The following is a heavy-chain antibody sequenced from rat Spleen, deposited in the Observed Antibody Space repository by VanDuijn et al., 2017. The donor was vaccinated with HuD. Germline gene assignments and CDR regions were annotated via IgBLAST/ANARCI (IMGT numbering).Heavy chain of an antibody. D-gene: IGHD1-2*01. V-gene: IGHV5-7*01. CDR3: TRETIAAISTFDY. CDR2: ISYDGSST. CDR1: GFTFSDYY. J-gene: IGHJ2*01. Sequence: EVQLAESGGGLVQPGRSLKLSCAASGFTFSDYYMAWVRQAPKKGLEWVATISYDGSSTYYRDSVKGRFTISRDNAKSTLYLQMNSLRSEDTATYYCTRETIAAISTFDYWGQGVMVTVSS.